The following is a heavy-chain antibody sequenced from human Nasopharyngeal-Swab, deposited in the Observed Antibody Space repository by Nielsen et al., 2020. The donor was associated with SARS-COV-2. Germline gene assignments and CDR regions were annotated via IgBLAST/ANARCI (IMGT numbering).Heavy chain of an antibody. J-gene: IGHJ3*02. CDR3: ARVRGDYDSSGYYYHDGAFDI. CDR2: INSDGSST. V-gene: IGHV3-74*01. Sequence: LSLTCAASGFTFSSYWMHWVRQAPGKGLVWVSRINSDGSSTSYADSVKGRFTISRDNAKNTLYLQMNSLRAEDTAVYYCARVRGDYDSSGYYYHDGAFDIWGQGTMVTVSS. CDR1: GFTFSSYW. D-gene: IGHD3-22*01.